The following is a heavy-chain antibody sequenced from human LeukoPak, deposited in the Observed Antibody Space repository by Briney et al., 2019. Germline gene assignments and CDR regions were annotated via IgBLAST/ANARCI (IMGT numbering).Heavy chain of an antibody. CDR2: IYYGGST. J-gene: IGHJ5*02. V-gene: IGHV4-39*01. CDR3: ARQWVVVVVAAPNWFDP. CDR1: GGSFSNNNYY. Sequence: SETLSLTCTVSGGSFSNNNYYWGWIRQPPGKGLEWIGSIYYGGSTYYNPSLKSRVTISVDTSKNQFSLKLSSVTAADTAVYYCARQWVVVVVAAPNWFDPWGRGTLVTVSS. D-gene: IGHD2-15*01.